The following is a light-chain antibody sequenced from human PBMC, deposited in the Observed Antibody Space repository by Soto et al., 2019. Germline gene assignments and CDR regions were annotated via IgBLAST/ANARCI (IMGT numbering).Light chain of an antibody. CDR2: WAS. CDR1: QSLLYISNNRNY. CDR3: QQYYSTPLT. V-gene: IGKV4-1*01. Sequence: DIVMTQSPDSLAVSLGERATINCKSSQSLLYISNNRNYLAWYQQKPGQPPKTLIYWASTRESGVPDRFSGSGSGTDFTLTISSPQAEDVAVYYCQQYYSTPLTFGQGTKLEIK. J-gene: IGKJ2*01.